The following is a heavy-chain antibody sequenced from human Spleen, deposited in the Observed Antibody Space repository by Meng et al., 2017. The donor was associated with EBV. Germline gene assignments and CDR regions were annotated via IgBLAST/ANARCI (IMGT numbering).Heavy chain of an antibody. J-gene: IGHJ4*02. CDR3: ARGYPLITI. D-gene: IGHD1-1*01. CDR2: ITHTKST. Sequence: QVQLQQWGAGLLKPSXTLSLTCAVYSGSVSGYYWSWIRQSPGKGLEWIGEITHTKSTNYNPFLKSRVTISIDTSTNRFSLKLSSVTAADTAVYYCARGYPLITIWGQGTLVTVSS. V-gene: IGHV4-34*01. CDR1: SGSVSGYY.